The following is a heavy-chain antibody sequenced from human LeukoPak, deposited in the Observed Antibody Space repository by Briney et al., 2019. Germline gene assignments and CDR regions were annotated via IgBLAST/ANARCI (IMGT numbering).Heavy chain of an antibody. CDR3: AMGMAAAGTAHHY. J-gene: IGHJ4*02. D-gene: IGHD6-13*01. Sequence: SVKVSCKASGGTFSSYAISWVRQAPGQGLEWMGGIIPIFGTANYAQKFQGRVTITADKSTSTAYMELSSLRSEDTAVYYCAMGMAAAGTAHHYWGQGTLVTVSS. CDR2: IIPIFGTA. V-gene: IGHV1-69*06. CDR1: GGTFSSYA.